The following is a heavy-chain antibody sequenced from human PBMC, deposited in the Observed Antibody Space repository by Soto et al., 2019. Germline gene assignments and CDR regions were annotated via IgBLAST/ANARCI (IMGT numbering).Heavy chain of an antibody. V-gene: IGHV1-8*01. CDR3: ARERSAAGTGWFDP. J-gene: IGHJ5*02. D-gene: IGHD6-13*01. CDR1: GYTFTSYD. CDR2: MNPNSGNT. Sequence: QVQLVQSGAEVKKPGASVKVSCKASGYTFTSYDINWVRQATGQGLEWMGWMNPNSGNTGYAQKFQGRVTMTRNTSISTAYTELSRLRSEDTAVYYCARERSAAGTGWFDPWGQGTLVTVSS.